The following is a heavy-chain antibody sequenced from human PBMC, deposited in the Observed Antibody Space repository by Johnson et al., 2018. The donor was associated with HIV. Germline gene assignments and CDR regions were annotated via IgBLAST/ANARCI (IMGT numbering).Heavy chain of an antibody. D-gene: IGHD4-23*01. Sequence: QLVEFGGGVVQPERSLRLSCAASGFTFNNYGIHWVRQAPGKGLEWVAGISYDGINKYYADSVKGRFTISRDNSKNTLYLQMNSLRAEDTAVYYCAKVGGLRWQTWGAFDIWGQGTMVTVSS. CDR3: AKVGGLRWQTWGAFDI. V-gene: IGHV3-30*18. CDR1: GFTFNNYG. CDR2: ISYDGINK. J-gene: IGHJ3*02.